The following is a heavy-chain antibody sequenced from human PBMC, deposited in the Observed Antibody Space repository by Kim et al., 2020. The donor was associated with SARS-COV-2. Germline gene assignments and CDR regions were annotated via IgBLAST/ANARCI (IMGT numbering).Heavy chain of an antibody. J-gene: IGHJ5*02. CDR1: GYTLTSYA. Sequence: ASVKVSCKASGYTLTSYAMNWVRQAPGQGLEWMGWINTNTRNPTYAQGFTGRFVFSLDTSVSTAYLQISSLKAEDTAVYYCARDPGYCSSTSCSYRNNWFDPWGQGTLVTVSS. CDR3: ARDPGYCSSTSCSYRNNWFDP. D-gene: IGHD2-2*01. CDR2: INTNTRNP. V-gene: IGHV7-4-1*02.